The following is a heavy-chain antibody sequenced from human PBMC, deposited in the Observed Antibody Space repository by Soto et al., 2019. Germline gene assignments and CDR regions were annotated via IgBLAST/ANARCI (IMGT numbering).Heavy chain of an antibody. V-gene: IGHV5-51*01. CDR2: IYPGDSDT. D-gene: IGHD2-21*02. CDR1: GYSFTSYC. Sequence: PGQSMKISCKGSGYSFTSYCIGWVRQMPGKGLEWMGIIYPGDSDTRYSPSFQGQVTISADKSIGTAYLQWSSLKASDTAMYYCSILVCGGDCFTVNWFEPWGQGTLVTVSS. J-gene: IGHJ5*02. CDR3: SILVCGGDCFTVNWFEP.